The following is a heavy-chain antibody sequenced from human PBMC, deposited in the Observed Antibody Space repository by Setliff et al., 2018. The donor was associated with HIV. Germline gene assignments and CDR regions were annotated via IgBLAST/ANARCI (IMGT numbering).Heavy chain of an antibody. V-gene: IGHV3-23*01. CDR3: GTYYYGSGKIDY. CDR1: GFTFSSYP. CDR2: ISNSSPGNT. D-gene: IGHD3-10*01. Sequence: PGGSLRLSCAASGFTFSSYPMTWVRQAPGKGLERVSAISNSSPGNTYYADSVRGRFTISRDNSKNTLFLQMNSLRAEDTAVYYCGTYYYGSGKIDYWGQGTLVTVSS. J-gene: IGHJ4*02.